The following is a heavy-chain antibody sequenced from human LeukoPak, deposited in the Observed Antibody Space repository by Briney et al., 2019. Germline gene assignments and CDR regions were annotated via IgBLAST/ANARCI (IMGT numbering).Heavy chain of an antibody. D-gene: IGHD3-22*01. CDR1: GYTFTSYG. CDR2: ITAYNGNT. J-gene: IGHJ4*02. V-gene: IGHV1-18*01. Sequence: ASVKVSCKASGYTFTSYGISWVRQAPGQGLEGMGWITAYNGNTNYAQKLQGRVTMTTDTSTSTAYMELRSLRSDDTAVYYCARDFHSSGYYHYFHYWGQGTLVTVSS. CDR3: ARDFHSSGYYHYFHY.